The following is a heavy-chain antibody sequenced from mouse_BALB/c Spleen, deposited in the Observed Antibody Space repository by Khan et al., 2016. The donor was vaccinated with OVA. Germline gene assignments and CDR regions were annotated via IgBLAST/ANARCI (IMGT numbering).Heavy chain of an antibody. CDR2: ILPGSDSI. J-gene: IGHJ4*01. Sequence: QVQLQQPGAELMKPGASVKISCKATGYTFSNFWIEWVQQRPGHGLEWIGEILPGSDSIHHNEKFKGKATFTADPSSNTAYIQLSSLTSEDSAVYYCARGAGTSCGLDYWGQGTSVTVSS. CDR3: ARGAGTSCGLDY. CDR1: GYTFSNFW. V-gene: IGHV1-9*01. D-gene: IGHD4-1*01.